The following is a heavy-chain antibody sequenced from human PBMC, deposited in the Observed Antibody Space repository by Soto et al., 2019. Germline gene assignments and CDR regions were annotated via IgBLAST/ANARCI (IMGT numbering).Heavy chain of an antibody. J-gene: IGHJ4*02. CDR1: GFTFSTYA. CDR3: AGPGYSSQDY. D-gene: IGHD5-18*01. CDR2: IDGSGGDT. Sequence: GGSLRLSCAASGFTFSTYALSWVRQAPGRGLEWISAIDGSGGDTDYSDSVKGRFTISRDNSKSTLYLQMNSLRAEDTAVYYCAGPGYSSQDYWGQGTLVTVSS. V-gene: IGHV3-23*01.